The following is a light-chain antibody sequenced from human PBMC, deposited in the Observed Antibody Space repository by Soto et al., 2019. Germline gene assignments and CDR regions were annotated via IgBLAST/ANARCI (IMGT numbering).Light chain of an antibody. V-gene: IGLV1-51*01. CDR2: DNH. CDR1: SSNVENNY. CDR3: ATWDSSLSGVV. J-gene: IGLJ2*01. Sequence: QSVLTQPPSVSAAPGQKVTISCSGSSSNVENNYVSWYQHPPGTAPKLLIYDNHQRPSGIPDRISGSKSGTSATLDITGLQTGDGADYYCATWDSSLSGVVFGGGTKLTVL.